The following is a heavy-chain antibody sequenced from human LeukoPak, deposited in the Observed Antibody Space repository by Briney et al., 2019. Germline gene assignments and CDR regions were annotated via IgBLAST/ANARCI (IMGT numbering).Heavy chain of an antibody. CDR3: ASWAWGIVVPAAIRDYFNY. D-gene: IGHD2-2*02. J-gene: IGHJ4*02. Sequence: PGGSLRLSCAASGFTFSSYSMNWVRQAPGKGLEWVSSISSSSSYIYYADSVKGRFTISRDNAKNSLYLQMNSLRAEDTAVYYCASWAWGIVVPAAIRDYFNYWGQGTLVTVSS. CDR2: ISSSSSYI. V-gene: IGHV3-21*01. CDR1: GFTFSSYS.